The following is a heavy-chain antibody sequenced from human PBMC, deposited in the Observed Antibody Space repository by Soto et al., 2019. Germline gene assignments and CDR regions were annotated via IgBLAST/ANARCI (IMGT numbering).Heavy chain of an antibody. V-gene: IGHV3-33*01. D-gene: IGHD6-19*01. CDR1: GFTFSSYG. Sequence: GWSLRLSCAASGFTFSSYGMHWVRQAPGKGLEWVAVIWYDGSNKYYADSVKGRFTISRDNSKNTLYLQMNSLRAEDTAVYYCASGHSSGWPFDYLGQGTLVTVSS. CDR3: ASGHSSGWPFDY. J-gene: IGHJ4*02. CDR2: IWYDGSNK.